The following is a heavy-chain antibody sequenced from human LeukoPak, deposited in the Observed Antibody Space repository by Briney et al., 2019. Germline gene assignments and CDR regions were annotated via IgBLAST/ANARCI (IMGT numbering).Heavy chain of an antibody. D-gene: IGHD3-10*01. CDR1: GGSFSGYY. CDR3: ATPPYYGSGSLGY. V-gene: IGHV4-34*01. J-gene: IGHJ4*02. CDR2: INHSGST. Sequence: SETLSLTCAVYGGSFSGYYWSWIRQPPGKGLEWIGEINHSGSTNYNPSLKSRVTISVDTSKNQFSLKLGSVTAADTAVYYCATPPYYGSGSLGYWGQGTLVTVSS.